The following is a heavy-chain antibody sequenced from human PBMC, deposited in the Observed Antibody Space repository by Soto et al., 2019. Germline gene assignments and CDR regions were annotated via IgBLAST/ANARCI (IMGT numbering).Heavy chain of an antibody. J-gene: IGHJ4*02. Sequence: SVKVSCKASGGTFNNYVINWVRQAPGQGLEWMGGIIPIFGTANYAQKFQGRVTITADKSTSTAYMELNSLRSEDTAVYYCAGRCDSTSCLAHFDYWGQGTLVTVSS. CDR2: IIPIFGTA. CDR3: AGRCDSTSCLAHFDY. CDR1: GGTFNNYV. V-gene: IGHV1-69*06. D-gene: IGHD2-2*01.